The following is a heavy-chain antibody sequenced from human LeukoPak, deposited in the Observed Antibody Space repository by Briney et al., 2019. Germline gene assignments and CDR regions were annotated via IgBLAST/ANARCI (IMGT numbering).Heavy chain of an antibody. V-gene: IGHV1-8*02. Sequence: ASVKVSCKASGYTFTSYGISWVRQAPGQGLEWMGWVNPNSGNTGYAQKFQGRVTMTRNTSISTVYMELSSLISEDTAVYYCARVPRDGTSLDSWGQGTLVTVSS. CDR3: ARVPRDGTSLDS. D-gene: IGHD1-26*01. CDR1: GYTFTSYG. J-gene: IGHJ4*02. CDR2: VNPNSGNT.